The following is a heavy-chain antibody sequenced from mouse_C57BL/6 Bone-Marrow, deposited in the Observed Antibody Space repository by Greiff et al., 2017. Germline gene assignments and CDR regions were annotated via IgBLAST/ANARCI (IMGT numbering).Heavy chain of an antibody. V-gene: IGHV1-84*01. CDR1: GYTFTDYY. D-gene: IGHD1-1*01. CDR2: IYPGSGNT. Sequence: QVQLQQSGPELVKPGASVKISCKASGYTFTDYYINWVKQRPGQGLEWIGWIYPGSGNTKYNEKFKGKATLTVDTSSSTAYMQLSSLTSEDSAVYVCARSRYYGSSSYWYFDVWGTGTTVTVSS. CDR3: ARSRYYGSSSYWYFDV. J-gene: IGHJ1*03.